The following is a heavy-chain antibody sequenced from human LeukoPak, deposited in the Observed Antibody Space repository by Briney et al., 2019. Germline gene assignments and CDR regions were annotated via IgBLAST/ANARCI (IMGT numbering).Heavy chain of an antibody. V-gene: IGHV3-7*03. D-gene: IGHD6-13*01. CDR1: GFTFSNYW. CDR2: IKEDGSEK. CDR3: AKDPGAAGYNWFDP. J-gene: IGHJ5*02. Sequence: QAWGSLGLSCAASGFTFSNYWMGWVRQPPGKGLQWVANIKEDGSEKYYVDSVKGRFTISRDNAKNSLYLQMNSLRAEDTALYYCAKDPGAAGYNWFDPWGQGTLVTVSS.